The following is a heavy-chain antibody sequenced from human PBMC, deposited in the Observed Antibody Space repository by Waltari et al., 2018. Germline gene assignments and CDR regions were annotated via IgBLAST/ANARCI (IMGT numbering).Heavy chain of an antibody. Sequence: EVRLLESGGGLVQPGGSLRLSREPSASDCSDPVLRWVRQVPGKGLEWISAISAYAGSTYYSASVKGRFATSRDNSNNFLFLDMNSLRAEDTATYFCTREHEWPPLQSGGVASWGQGSQVTVS. CDR1: ASDCSDPV. V-gene: IGHV3-23*01. D-gene: IGHD3-16*01. CDR3: TREHEWPPLQSGGVAS. J-gene: IGHJ5*02. CDR2: ISAYAGST.